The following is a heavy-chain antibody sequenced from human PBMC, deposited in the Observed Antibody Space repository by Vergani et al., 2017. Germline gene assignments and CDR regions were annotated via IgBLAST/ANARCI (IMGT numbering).Heavy chain of an antibody. D-gene: IGHD1-26*01. CDR3: ARDSYSGSYYYMDV. CDR1: GFTFSSYS. CDR2: ISSSSSTI. Sequence: EVQLVESGGGLVQPGGSLRLSCAASGFTFSSYSMNWVRQAPGKGLEWVSYISSSSSTIYYADSVKGRFTISRDNAKNSLYLQMNSLRAEDTAVYYCARDSYSGSYYYMDVWGKGTTVTVSS. J-gene: IGHJ6*03. V-gene: IGHV3-48*04.